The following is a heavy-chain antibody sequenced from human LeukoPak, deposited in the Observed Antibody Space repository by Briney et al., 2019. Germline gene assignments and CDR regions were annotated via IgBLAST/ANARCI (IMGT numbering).Heavy chain of an antibody. CDR2: IRSKAYGGTT. CDR1: GFIFGDHA. CDR3: ARGPIHLWLHNGMDV. Sequence: GGSLRLSCTASGFIFGDHAMSWVRQAPGKGVEWVGFIRSKAYGGTTEYAASVKGRFTISIDDSAGIAYLQMNSLRIEDTAVYYCARGPIHLWLHNGMDVWGQGTTVIVFS. J-gene: IGHJ6*02. V-gene: IGHV3-49*04. D-gene: IGHD5-18*01.